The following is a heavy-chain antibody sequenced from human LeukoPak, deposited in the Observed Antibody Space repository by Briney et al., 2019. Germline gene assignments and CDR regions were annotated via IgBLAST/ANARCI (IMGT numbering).Heavy chain of an antibody. V-gene: IGHV1-69*04. D-gene: IGHD3-10*01. Sequence: GASVKVSCKASGGTFSSYAISWVRQAPGQGLEWMGRIIPILGMANYAQKFQGRVTITADKSTSTAYMELSGLRSEDTAVYYCARDKGFGEFNAFDIWGQGTMVTVSS. J-gene: IGHJ3*02. CDR2: IIPILGMA. CDR1: GGTFSSYA. CDR3: ARDKGFGEFNAFDI.